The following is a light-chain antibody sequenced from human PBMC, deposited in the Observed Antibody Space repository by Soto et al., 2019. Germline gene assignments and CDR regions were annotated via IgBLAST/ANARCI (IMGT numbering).Light chain of an antibody. CDR1: SSNIGAGYD. Sequence: QSALTQPPSVSGAPGQRVTISCTGSSSNIGAGYDVHWYQHLPGTAPKLLIYGNSKRPSGDPDRFSGSKSGTSASLAITGLQAEDDADYYCQSYDSSLSGYVFGIGTKLTVL. J-gene: IGLJ1*01. V-gene: IGLV1-40*01. CDR2: GNS. CDR3: QSYDSSLSGYV.